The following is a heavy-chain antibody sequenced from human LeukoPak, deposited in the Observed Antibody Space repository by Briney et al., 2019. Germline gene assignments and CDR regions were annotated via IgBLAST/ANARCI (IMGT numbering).Heavy chain of an antibody. V-gene: IGHV4-34*01. CDR2: INHSGST. D-gene: IGHD3-9*01. Sequence: PSETLSLTCAVYGGSFSGYYWSWIRQPPGKGLEWIGEINHSGSTNYNPSLKSRVTISVDTSKNQFSLKLSSVTAADTAVYYCARERRYDILTGYSPSWFDPWGQGTLVTVSS. J-gene: IGHJ5*02. CDR3: ARERRYDILTGYSPSWFDP. CDR1: GGSFSGYY.